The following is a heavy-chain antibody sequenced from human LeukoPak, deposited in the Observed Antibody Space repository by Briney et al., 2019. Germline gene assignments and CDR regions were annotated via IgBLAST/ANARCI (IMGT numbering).Heavy chain of an antibody. D-gene: IGHD5-24*01. CDR3: ARARDGYNYDWFDP. CDR2: ISSNGGST. Sequence: GGSLRLFCAASGFTFSSYAMHWVRQAPGKGLEYVSAISSNGGSTYYANSVKGRFTISRDNSKNTLYLQMGSLRAEDMAVYYCARARDGYNYDWFDPWGQGTLVTVSS. J-gene: IGHJ5*02. V-gene: IGHV3-64*01. CDR1: GFTFSSYA.